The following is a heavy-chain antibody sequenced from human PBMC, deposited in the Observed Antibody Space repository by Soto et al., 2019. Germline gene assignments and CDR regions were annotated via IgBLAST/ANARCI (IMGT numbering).Heavy chain of an antibody. Sequence: GGSLRLSCAASGFTLSSYAMHWVRQSPGKGLEWVAVISYDGSNKYYADSVKGGFTTSRDNSKNTLYLQMNSLRAEDTAVYYCARAVRDSSGYYRYYGMDVWGQGTTVTVSS. CDR1: GFTLSSYA. D-gene: IGHD3-22*01. CDR2: ISYDGSNK. V-gene: IGHV3-30-3*01. CDR3: ARAVRDSSGYYRYYGMDV. J-gene: IGHJ6*02.